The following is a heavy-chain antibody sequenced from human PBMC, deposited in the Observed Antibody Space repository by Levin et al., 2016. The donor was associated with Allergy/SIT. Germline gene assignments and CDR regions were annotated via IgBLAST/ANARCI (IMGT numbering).Heavy chain of an antibody. CDR2: ISAYNGNT. D-gene: IGHD3-3*01. J-gene: IGHJ6*02. Sequence: WVRQAPGQGLEWMGWISAYNGNTNYAQKLQGRVTMTTDTSTSTAYMELRSLRSDDTAVYYCARDLEIFKYDFWSGYYRPSYYYYGMDVWGQGTTVTVSS. CDR3: ARDLEIFKYDFWSGYYRPSYYYYGMDV. V-gene: IGHV1-18*01.